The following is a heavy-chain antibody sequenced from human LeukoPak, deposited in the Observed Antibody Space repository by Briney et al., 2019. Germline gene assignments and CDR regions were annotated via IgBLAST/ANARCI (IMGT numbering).Heavy chain of an antibody. V-gene: IGHV3-43D*04. D-gene: IGHD3-22*01. CDR3: AKDRRSYYYDSSGYYYGVDY. Sequence: GGSLRLSCAASGFTFDDYAMHWVRQAPGKGLEWVSLISWDGGSTYYADSVKGRFTISRDNSKNSLYLQMNSLRAEDTALYYCAKDRRSYYYDSSGYYYGVDYGGQGTLVTVSS. CDR2: ISWDGGST. CDR1: GFTFDDYA. J-gene: IGHJ4*02.